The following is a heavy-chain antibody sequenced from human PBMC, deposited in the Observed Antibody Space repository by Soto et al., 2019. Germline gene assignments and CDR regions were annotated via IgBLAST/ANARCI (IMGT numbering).Heavy chain of an antibody. CDR3: AKVLGFGVVTPIDY. CDR1: GFTFSSYA. D-gene: IGHD3-3*01. J-gene: IGHJ4*02. V-gene: IGHV3-23*01. Sequence: PGGSLRLSCAASGFTFSSYAMSWVRQAPGKGLEWVSAISGSGGSTYYADSVKGRFTISRDNSKNTLYLQMNSLRAEDTAVYYCAKVLGFGVVTPIDYWGQGTLVTVSS. CDR2: ISGSGGST.